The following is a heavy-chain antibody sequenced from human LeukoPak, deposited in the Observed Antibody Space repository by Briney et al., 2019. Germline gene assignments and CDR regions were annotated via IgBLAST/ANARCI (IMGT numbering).Heavy chain of an antibody. CDR1: SGSFSSHY. CDR2: IYYSGNP. V-gene: IGHV4-59*08. J-gene: IGHJ5*02. CDR3: ASGYSGSYLNWFDP. D-gene: IGHD1-26*01. Sequence: PSETLSLTCSVSSGSFSSHYWTWIRQPPGERLEWIGFIYYSGNPIYNPSLKSRVTISVDTSKNQVSLKLSSVTAADTAVYYCASGYSGSYLNWFDPWGQGTLVTVSS.